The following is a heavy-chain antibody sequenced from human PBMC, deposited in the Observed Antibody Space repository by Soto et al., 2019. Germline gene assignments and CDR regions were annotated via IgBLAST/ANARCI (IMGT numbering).Heavy chain of an antibody. V-gene: IGHV3-23*01. CDR3: AKGSGLYYYYGMDV. Sequence: SLRLSCAASGFTFSFYGMHWVRQAPGKGLGWVSAISGSGGSTYYADSVKGRFTISRDNSKNTLYLQMNSLRAEDTAVYYCAKGSGLYYYYGMDVWGQGTTVTVSS. CDR2: ISGSGGST. D-gene: IGHD3-10*01. J-gene: IGHJ6*02. CDR1: GFTFSFYG.